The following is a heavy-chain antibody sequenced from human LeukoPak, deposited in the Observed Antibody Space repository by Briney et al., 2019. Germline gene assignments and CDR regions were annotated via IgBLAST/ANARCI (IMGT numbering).Heavy chain of an antibody. Sequence: GSLRLSCAASGFTFSSYAMSWVRQAPGKGLEWVANIKQDGSEKYYVDSVKGRFTISRDNAKNSLYLQMNSLRAEDTAVYYCARDFDYYYYYYMDVWGKGTTVTVSS. CDR2: IKQDGSEK. CDR3: ARDFDYYYYYYMDV. V-gene: IGHV3-7*01. CDR1: GFTFSSYA. D-gene: IGHD3-3*01. J-gene: IGHJ6*03.